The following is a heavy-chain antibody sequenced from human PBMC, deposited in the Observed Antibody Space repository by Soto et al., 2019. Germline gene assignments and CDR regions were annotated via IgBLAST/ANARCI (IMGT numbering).Heavy chain of an antibody. CDR3: ARVKGSGYHNWFDP. CDR2: ISYDGSNK. Sequence: PGGSLRRSCAASGFTFSIYGMHWVRQAPGKGLEWVAVISYDGSNKYYADSVKGRFTISRDNSKNTLYLQMNSLRVDDTAVYYCARVKGSGYHNWFDPWGQGTLVTVSS. CDR1: GFTFSIYG. J-gene: IGHJ5*02. D-gene: IGHD3-22*01. V-gene: IGHV3-30*03.